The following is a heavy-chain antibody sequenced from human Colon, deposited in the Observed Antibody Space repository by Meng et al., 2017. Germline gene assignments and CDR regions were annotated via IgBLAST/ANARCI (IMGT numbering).Heavy chain of an antibody. V-gene: IGHV4-4*03. CDR3: ARVIYASGNMAHLDY. D-gene: IGHD3-10*01. CDR2: IYHSGST. J-gene: IGHJ4*02. CDR1: GDSVSGSNW. Sequence: PALLQPPATSPLTAGFSGDSVSGSNWWSWARQPPGRALTWIGEIYHSGSTNYNPSLKNRVTMTVDKSKYEFSLTLSSVTAADTAFYYCARVIYASGNMAHLDYWGQGTLVTVSS.